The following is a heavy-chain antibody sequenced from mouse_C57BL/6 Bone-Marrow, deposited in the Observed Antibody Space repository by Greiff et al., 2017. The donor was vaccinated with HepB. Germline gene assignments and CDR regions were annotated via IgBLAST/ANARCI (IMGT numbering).Heavy chain of an antibody. CDR2: IYPGNSDT. J-gene: IGHJ3*01. CDR1: GYTFTSYW. V-gene: IGHV1-5*01. Sequence: EVKLVESGTVLARPGASVKMSCKTSGYTFTSYWMHWVKQRPGQGLEWIGAIYPGNSDTSYNQKFKGKAKLTAVTSASTAYMELSSLTNEDSAVYYCTRRKRKIYYCNPGWFAYWGQGTLVTVSA. CDR3: TRRKRKIYYCNPGWFAY. D-gene: IGHD2-1*01.